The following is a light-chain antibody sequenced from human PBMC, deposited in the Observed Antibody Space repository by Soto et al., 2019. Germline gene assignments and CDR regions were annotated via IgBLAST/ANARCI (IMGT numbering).Light chain of an antibody. V-gene: IGKV3-11*01. Sequence: EIVLTQSPATLSLSPGETATLSCRASQRIYINLAWYQQKPGQAHRLLIYDASNRAAGIPDRFSGSGSETYFNLTIGSLEPEDFAVYYCQQGCKRPPLTCGGGNKGEIQ. CDR3: QQGCKRPPLT. J-gene: IGKJ4*01. CDR2: DAS. CDR1: QRIYIN.